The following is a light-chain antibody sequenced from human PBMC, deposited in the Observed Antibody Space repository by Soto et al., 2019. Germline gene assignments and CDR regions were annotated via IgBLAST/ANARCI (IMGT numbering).Light chain of an antibody. Sequence: QSVLIQPPSASGSPGQSVTISCTGTSSDVGGYNYVSWYQQHPGKAPKLMIYEVSKRPSGVPDRFSGSKSGNTASLTVSGLQAEDEADYYCSSYSSDNRNYVFGAGTKVTVL. V-gene: IGLV2-8*01. CDR2: EVS. J-gene: IGLJ1*01. CDR1: SSDVGGYNY. CDR3: SSYSSDNRNYV.